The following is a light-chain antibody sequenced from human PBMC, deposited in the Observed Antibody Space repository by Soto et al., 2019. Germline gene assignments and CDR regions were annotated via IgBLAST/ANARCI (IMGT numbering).Light chain of an antibody. CDR2: DVS. V-gene: IGKV3-11*01. Sequence: EVVLTQSPATLSLSPGERATLSCRASQSVSSYLAWYQQKPGQAPRLLIYDVSNTATGIPARLSGSGSGTDFSLTISSLEPEDFAVYYCQQRTKWSLTFGGGTKVEIK. CDR3: QQRTKWSLT. CDR1: QSVSSY. J-gene: IGKJ4*01.